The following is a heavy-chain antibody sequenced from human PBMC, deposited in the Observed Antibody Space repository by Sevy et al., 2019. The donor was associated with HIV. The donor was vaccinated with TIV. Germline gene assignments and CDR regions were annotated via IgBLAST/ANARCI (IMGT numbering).Heavy chain of an antibody. CDR2: VSSSSTYI. CDR1: GFMFSTYS. CDR3: ARDLCTGGVCPRWDYYYYGMDV. J-gene: IGHJ6*02. Sequence: GGSLRLSCAASGFMFSTYSMNWVRQAPGKGLEWVSSVSSSSTYIYYADSVKGRFTISRDNAKNSLYLQMNSLRAEDTAVYYGARDLCTGGVCPRWDYYYYGMDVWGQGTTVTVSS. V-gene: IGHV3-21*01. D-gene: IGHD2-8*02.